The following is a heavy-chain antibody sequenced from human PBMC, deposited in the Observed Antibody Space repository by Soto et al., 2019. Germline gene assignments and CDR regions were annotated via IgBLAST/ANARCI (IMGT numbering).Heavy chain of an antibody. CDR1: GFTFSSYA. CDR2: ISYDGSNK. D-gene: IGHD6-13*01. J-gene: IGHJ5*02. V-gene: IGHV3-30-3*01. Sequence: PGGSLRLSCAASGFTFSSYAMHWVRQAPGKGLEWVAVISYDGSNKYYADSVKGRFTISRDNSKNTLYLQMNSLRAEDTAVYYCARESRSSSWYGFCWFDPWGQGTLVTVSS. CDR3: ARESRSSSWYGFCWFDP.